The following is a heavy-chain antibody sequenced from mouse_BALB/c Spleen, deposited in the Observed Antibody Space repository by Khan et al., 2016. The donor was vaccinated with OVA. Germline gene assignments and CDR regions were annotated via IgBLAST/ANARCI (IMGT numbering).Heavy chain of an antibody. CDR2: INPSTDYT. V-gene: IGHV1-7*01. CDR3: GNHGSNSAWFTY. D-gene: IGHD1-1*01. CDR1: GYTFTSYW. J-gene: IGHJ3*01. Sequence: VQLQESGAELAKPGASVKMSCKASGYTFTSYWMHWVKQRPGQGLEWIGYINPSTDYTEYNQKFKDKATLTVDKSSSTAYMQLTSLTSEDSAVYYWGNHGSNSAWFTYWGQGTLVTVSA.